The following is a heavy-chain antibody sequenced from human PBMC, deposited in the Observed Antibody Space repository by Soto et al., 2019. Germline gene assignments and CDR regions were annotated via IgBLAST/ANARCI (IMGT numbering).Heavy chain of an antibody. J-gene: IGHJ6*02. Sequence: QVRLVESGGGVVQPGRSLRLSCAASGFTFSSYGMHWVRQAPGKGLEWVAVISYDGSNKYYADSVKGRFTISRDNSKNTLYLQMNSLRAEDTAVYYCAKDVIAAADYYYGMDVWGQGTTVTVSS. CDR3: AKDVIAAADYYYGMDV. V-gene: IGHV3-30*18. CDR2: ISYDGSNK. D-gene: IGHD6-13*01. CDR1: GFTFSSYG.